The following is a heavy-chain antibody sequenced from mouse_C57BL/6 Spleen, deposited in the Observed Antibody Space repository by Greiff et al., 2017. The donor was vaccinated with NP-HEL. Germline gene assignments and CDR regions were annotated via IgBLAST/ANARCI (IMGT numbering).Heavy chain of an antibody. V-gene: IGHV1-50*01. CDR2: IDPSDSYT. CDR1: GYTFTSYW. J-gene: IGHJ2*01. D-gene: IGHD2-5*01. Sequence: VQLQQSGAELVKPGASVKLSCKASGYTFTSYWMQWVKQRPGQGLEWIGEIDPSDSYTNYNQKFKGKATLTVDTSSSTAYMQLSSLTSEDSAVYYCARKGNIYSNYEDLDYWGQGTTLTVSS. CDR3: ARKGNIYSNYEDLDY.